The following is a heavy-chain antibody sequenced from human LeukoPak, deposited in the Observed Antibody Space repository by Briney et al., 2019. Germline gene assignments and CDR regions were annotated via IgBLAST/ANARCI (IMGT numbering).Heavy chain of an antibody. Sequence: GGSLRLSCAASGFTVSSNYMSWVRQAPGKGLEWVSVIYSGGSTYYADSVKGRFTISRHNSKNTLYLQMNSLRAEDTAVYYCARDGAADSRNGAFDIWGQGTMVTVSS. CDR3: ARDGAADSRNGAFDI. CDR1: GFTVSSNY. V-gene: IGHV3-53*04. J-gene: IGHJ3*02. D-gene: IGHD3-22*01. CDR2: IYSGGST.